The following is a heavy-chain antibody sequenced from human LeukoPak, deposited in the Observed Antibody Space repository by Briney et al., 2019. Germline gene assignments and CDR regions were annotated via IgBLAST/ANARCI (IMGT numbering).Heavy chain of an antibody. CDR3: AKDRSTGSYYPYYYYGMDV. J-gene: IGHJ6*02. CDR1: GFTFSSSG. Sequence: PGRSLRLSCAASGFTFSSSGMHWVRQAPGKGLEWVASISYDGSNKYYADSVKGRFTISRDNSKNTLYLQMNSLRAEDTAAYYCAKDRSTGSYYPYYYYGMDVWGQGTTVTVSS. CDR2: ISYDGSNK. D-gene: IGHD1-26*01. V-gene: IGHV3-30*18.